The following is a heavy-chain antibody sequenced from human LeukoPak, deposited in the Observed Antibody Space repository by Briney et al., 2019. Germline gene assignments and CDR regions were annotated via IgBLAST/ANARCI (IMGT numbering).Heavy chain of an antibody. CDR1: GFTFSTYA. Sequence: PGGSLRLSCAASGFTFSTYAMHWVRQAPGKGLEWVSFISYDGTNKYCEDSVKGRFTISRDNSKNTLYLQMNSLRAEDTALYYCAREILTGYAFDLWGQGTMVTVSS. D-gene: IGHD7-27*01. CDR2: ISYDGTNK. V-gene: IGHV3-30-3*01. CDR3: AREILTGYAFDL. J-gene: IGHJ3*01.